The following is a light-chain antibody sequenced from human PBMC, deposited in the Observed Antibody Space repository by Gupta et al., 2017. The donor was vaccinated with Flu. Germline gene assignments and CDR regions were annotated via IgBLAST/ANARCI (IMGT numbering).Light chain of an antibody. CDR1: QTGSRSY. J-gene: IGKJ3*01. CDR3: QQFGDSPPYT. Sequence: TGSPGSMSLSPGERAALPCRASQTGSRSYLAWYQQKPGQAPRLLIYGASTRATGIPDRFSGSGSGTDFTLTISRLEPEDFAVYYCQQFGDSPPYTFGPGTKVDIK. CDR2: GAS. V-gene: IGKV3-20*01.